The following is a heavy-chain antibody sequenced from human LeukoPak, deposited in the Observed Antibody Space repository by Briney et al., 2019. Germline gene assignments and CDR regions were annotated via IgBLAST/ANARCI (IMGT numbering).Heavy chain of an antibody. D-gene: IGHD6-6*01. V-gene: IGHV1-69*05. J-gene: IGHJ6*03. Sequence: ASVKVSCKASGGTFSSYAISWVRQAPGQGLEWMGGIIPIFGTANYAQKFQGRVTMTRNTSISTAYMELSSLRSEDTAVYYCARGSSAPLSYYYMDVWGKGTTVTVSS. CDR2: IIPIFGTA. CDR1: GGTFSSYA. CDR3: ARGSSAPLSYYYMDV.